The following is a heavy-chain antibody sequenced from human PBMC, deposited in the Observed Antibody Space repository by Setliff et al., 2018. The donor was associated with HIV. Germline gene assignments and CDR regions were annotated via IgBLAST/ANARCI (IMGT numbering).Heavy chain of an antibody. CDR1: GYSISSGSYY. V-gene: IGHV4-61*09. D-gene: IGHD4-17*01. J-gene: IGHJ4*02. Sequence: SETLSLTCDVSGYSISSGSYYWSWIRQPAGKGLEWIGHIYTSGSSTYNPSLKSRVTISRDTSKNQFSLKLSSVTAADTAVYYCARAPTVVTLLDYWGQGTLVTVSS. CDR2: IYTSGSS. CDR3: ARAPTVVTLLDY.